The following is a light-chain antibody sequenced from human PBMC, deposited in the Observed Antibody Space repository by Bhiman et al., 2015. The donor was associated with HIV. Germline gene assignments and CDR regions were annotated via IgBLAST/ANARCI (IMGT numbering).Light chain of an antibody. CDR1: SGDVGGYNY. J-gene: IGLJ1*01. CDR2: DVS. V-gene: IGLV2-14*03. CDR3: TSYTISSLYV. Sequence: QSALTQPASVSGSPGQSITISCTGASGDVGGYNYVSWYQQHPDKAPKLIIYDVSNRPSGVSNRFSGSKSGNTASLTISGLQAEDEADYYCTSYTISSLYVFGTGTKVTVL.